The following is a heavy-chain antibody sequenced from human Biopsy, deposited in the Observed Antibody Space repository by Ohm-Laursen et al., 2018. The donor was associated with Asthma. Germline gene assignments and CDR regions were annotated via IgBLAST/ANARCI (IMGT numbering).Heavy chain of an antibody. CDR1: GDSFSNYA. CDR2: LIPVLGTP. Sequence: VKISCKASGDSFSNYAISWVRQAPGQGLEWMGGLIPVLGTPDHAQMFEGRVTITADESTSTAYMELSSLSSEDTAVYYCARGYSGSDRTVYYYSGLEVWGQGTTVTVSS. V-gene: IGHV1-69*13. J-gene: IGHJ6*02. D-gene: IGHD5-12*01. CDR3: ARGYSGSDRTVYYYSGLEV.